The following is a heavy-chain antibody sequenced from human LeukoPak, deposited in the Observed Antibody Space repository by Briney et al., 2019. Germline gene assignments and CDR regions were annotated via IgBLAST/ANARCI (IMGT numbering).Heavy chain of an antibody. CDR3: ARDKTEGYYYYYMDV. V-gene: IGHV4-59*01. CDR2: IYYSGST. CDR1: GGSISSYY. D-gene: IGHD1-14*01. Sequence: SETLSLTCTVSGGSISSYYCSWIRQPPGKGLEWIGYIYYSGSTNYNPSLKSRVTISVDTSKNQFSLKLSSVTAADTAVYYCARDKTEGYYYYYMDVWGKGTTVTVSS. J-gene: IGHJ6*03.